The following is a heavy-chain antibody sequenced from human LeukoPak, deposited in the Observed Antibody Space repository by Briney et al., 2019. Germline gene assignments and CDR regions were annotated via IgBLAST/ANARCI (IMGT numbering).Heavy chain of an antibody. V-gene: IGHV3-21*01. D-gene: IGHD3-22*01. J-gene: IGHJ3*02. CDR2: ISSSSSYI. CDR3: ARARGSGYPHAFDI. CDR1: GFTFSSYS. Sequence: GGSLRLSCAASGFTFSSYSMNWVRQAPVKVLEWVSSISSSSSYIYYADSVKGRFTISRDNAKNSLYLQMNSLRAEDTAVYYCARARGSGYPHAFDIWGQGTMVTVSS.